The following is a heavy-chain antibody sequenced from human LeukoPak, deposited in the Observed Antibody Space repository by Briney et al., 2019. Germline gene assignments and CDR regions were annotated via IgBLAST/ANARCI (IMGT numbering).Heavy chain of an antibody. V-gene: IGHV4-34*01. CDR2: INHSGST. CDR3: ARGQGIVVVVAATNSWFDP. J-gene: IGHJ5*02. CDR1: GGSFSGYY. D-gene: IGHD2-15*01. Sequence: SETLSLTCAVYGGSFSGYYWSWIRQPPGKGLEWIGEINHSGSTNYNPSLKSRVTISVDTSKNQFSLKLSSVTAADTAVYYCARGQGIVVVVAATNSWFDPWGQGTLVTVSS.